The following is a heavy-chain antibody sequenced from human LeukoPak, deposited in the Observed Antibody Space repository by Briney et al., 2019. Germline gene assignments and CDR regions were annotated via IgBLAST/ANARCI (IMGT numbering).Heavy chain of an antibody. CDR3: VKDRAGSNLVRGVITGVMDV. Sequence: GGSLRLSCVASGFTFRSSAIHWVRQVPGKGLEWVAVICHDGSNKDYRDSVKGRFTIYRDNSKNTLYLQMNKLRDEDTAKYYCVKDRAGSNLVRGVITGVMDVWGQGSTVTVSS. D-gene: IGHD3-10*01. CDR2: ICHDGSNK. CDR1: GFTFRSSA. V-gene: IGHV3-33*06. J-gene: IGHJ6*02.